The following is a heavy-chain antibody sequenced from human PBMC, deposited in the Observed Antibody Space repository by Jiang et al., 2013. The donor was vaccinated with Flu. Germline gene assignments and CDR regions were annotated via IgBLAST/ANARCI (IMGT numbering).Heavy chain of an antibody. CDR1: GDSFSTTS. CDR3: TRGGGGLRGGTAYFD. V-gene: IGHV1-69*04. J-gene: IGHJ4*01. D-gene: IGHD3-16*01. Sequence: CGAEVKKPGSSVKVSCKASGDSFSTTSINWVRQAPGQGLEWVGGVIPVLGMGTSAPKFQARVTITADTSTRTVYMELSTLTSEDTAVYYCTRGGGGLRGGTAYFD. CDR2: VIPVLGMG.